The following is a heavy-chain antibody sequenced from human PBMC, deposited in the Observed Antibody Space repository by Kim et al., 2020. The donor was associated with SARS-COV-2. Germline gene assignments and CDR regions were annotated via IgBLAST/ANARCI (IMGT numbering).Heavy chain of an antibody. V-gene: IGHV3-48*02. CDR3: ARIVGATSYYYYGMDV. J-gene: IGHJ6*02. D-gene: IGHD1-26*01. Sequence: SVKGRFPISRDNAKNSLYLQMNSLRDEDTAVYYCARIVGATSYYYYGMDVWGQGTTVTVSS.